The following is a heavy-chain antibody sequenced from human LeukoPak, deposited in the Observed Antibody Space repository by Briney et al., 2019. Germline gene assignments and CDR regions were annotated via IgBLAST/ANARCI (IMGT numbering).Heavy chain of an antibody. V-gene: IGHV3-11*03. CDR2: ISSSSSYT. D-gene: IGHD4-23*01. CDR1: GFTFSDYY. Sequence: PGGFLRLSCAASGFTFSDYYMSWIRQAPGKGLEWVSYISSSSSYTNYADSVKGRFTISRDNAKNSLYLQMNSLRAEDTAVYYCARTAHSYGGNRWALGYWGQGTLVTVSS. J-gene: IGHJ4*02. CDR3: ARTAHSYGGNRWALGY.